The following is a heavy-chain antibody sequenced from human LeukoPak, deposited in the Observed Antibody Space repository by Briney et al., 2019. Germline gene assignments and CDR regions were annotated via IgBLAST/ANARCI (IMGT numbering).Heavy chain of an antibody. D-gene: IGHD3-22*01. CDR3: ARDGSYDSSGSYYRWFDP. V-gene: IGHV4-4*07. Sequence: SETLSLTCTVSGGSISSYYWSWIRQPAGKGLEWIGRIYTSGSTNYNPSLKSRVTMSVDTSKNQFSLKLSSVTAADTAVYYCARDGSYDSSGSYYRWFDPWGQGTLVTVSS. CDR2: IYTSGST. CDR1: GGSISSYY. J-gene: IGHJ5*02.